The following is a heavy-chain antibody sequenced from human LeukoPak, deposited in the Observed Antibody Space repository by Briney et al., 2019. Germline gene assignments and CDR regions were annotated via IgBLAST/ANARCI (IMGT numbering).Heavy chain of an antibody. CDR2: IKHDESEK. V-gene: IGHV3-7*03. Sequence: GGSLRLSCAASGFSFNSDWMDWVRQAPGKGLEWVANIKHDESEKNYLDSVKGRFTISRDNAQNSLYLQMNGLRAEDTAVYYCAKGYSSGWYYFDYWGQGTLVTVSS. J-gene: IGHJ4*02. CDR1: GFSFNSDW. CDR3: AKGYSSGWYYFDY. D-gene: IGHD6-19*01.